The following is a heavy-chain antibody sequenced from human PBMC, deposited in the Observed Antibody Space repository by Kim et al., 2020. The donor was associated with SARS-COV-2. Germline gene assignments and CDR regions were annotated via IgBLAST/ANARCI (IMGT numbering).Heavy chain of an antibody. CDR1: GFTFSSYA. J-gene: IGHJ4*02. D-gene: IGHD4-4*01. CDR3: AKVTTLTAPFYDY. V-gene: IGHV3-23*01. CDR2: ISASGDDT. Sequence: GGSLRLSCAASGFTFSSYALSWVRQAPGKGLEWVSRISASGDDTYYADSVQGRFTISRDNSKNALNLEMNSLRAEDTALYYCAKVTTLTAPFYDYCGQGT.